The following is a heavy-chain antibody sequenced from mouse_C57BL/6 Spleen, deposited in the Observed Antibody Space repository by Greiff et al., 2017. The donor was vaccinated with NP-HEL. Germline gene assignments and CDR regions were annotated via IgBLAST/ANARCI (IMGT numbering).Heavy chain of an antibody. CDR1: GYTFTSYW. V-gene: IGHV1-69*01. J-gene: IGHJ1*03. D-gene: IGHD1-1*01. CDR3: ARRFHYYGSSYWYFDV. CDR2: IDPSDSYT. Sequence: VQLQQSGAELVMPGASVKLSCKASGYTFTSYWMHWVKQRPGQGLEWIGEIDPSDSYTNYNQKFKGKSTLTVDKSSSTAYMQLSSLTSEYSAVYYCARRFHYYGSSYWYFDVWGTGTTVTVSS.